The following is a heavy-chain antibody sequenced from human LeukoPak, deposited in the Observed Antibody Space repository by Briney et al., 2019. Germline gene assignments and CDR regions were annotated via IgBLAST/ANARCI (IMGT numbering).Heavy chain of an antibody. D-gene: IGHD3-10*01. V-gene: IGHV4-59*01. CDR3: VGYTSGRFFFDF. J-gene: IGHJ4*02. CDR1: GGSINTYY. Sequence: SETLSLTCSVSGGSINTYYWSWLRQPPGKRLEWIGYIYYSGSTNYNPSLKSRVTMSVDTSKNQSSLNLTSVDAADTAVYYCVGYTSGRFFFDFWGQGALVTVSS. CDR2: IYYSGST.